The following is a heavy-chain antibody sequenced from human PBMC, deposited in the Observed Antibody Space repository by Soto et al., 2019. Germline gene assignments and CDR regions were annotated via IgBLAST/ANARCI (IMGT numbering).Heavy chain of an antibody. CDR1: GGTFSSYA. D-gene: IGHD4-17*01. J-gene: IGHJ4*02. CDR3: ARDRLDYGGNPNYFDY. Sequence: QVQLVQSGAEVQKPGSSVKVSCKASGGTFSSYAISWVRQAPGQGLEWMGGIIPIFGTANYAQKFQGRVTITADEATSTAYMELSSLRSEDTAVYYCARDRLDYGGNPNYFDYWGQGTLVTVSS. CDR2: IIPIFGTA. V-gene: IGHV1-69*01.